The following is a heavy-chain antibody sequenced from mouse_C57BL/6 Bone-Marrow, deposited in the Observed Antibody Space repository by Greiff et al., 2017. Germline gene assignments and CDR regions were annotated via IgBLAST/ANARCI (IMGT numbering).Heavy chain of an antibody. CDR1: GFTFSDYG. D-gene: IGHD6-1*01. CDR2: ISSGSSTI. CDR3: ARGAGQAWFAY. V-gene: IGHV5-17*01. Sequence: EVHLVESGGGLVKPGGSLKLSCAASGFTFSDYGMHWVRQAPEKGLEWVAYISSGSSTIYYADTVKGRFTISRDNSKNTLYLQMTSLRSADTAMLYCARGAGQAWFAYWGQGKLVTVSA. J-gene: IGHJ3*01.